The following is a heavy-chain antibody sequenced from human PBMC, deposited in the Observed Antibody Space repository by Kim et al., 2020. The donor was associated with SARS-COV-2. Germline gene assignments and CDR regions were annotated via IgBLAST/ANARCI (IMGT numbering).Heavy chain of an antibody. CDR2: IKQDGSEK. J-gene: IGHJ6*02. CDR1: GFTFSSYW. Sequence: GGSLRLSCAASGFTFSSYWMSWVRQAPGKGLEWVANIKQDGSEKYYVDSVKGRFTISRDNAKNSLYLQMNSLRAEDTAVYYCARFGGELLYYYYGMDVWGQGTTVTVSS. V-gene: IGHV3-7*03. D-gene: IGHD1-26*01. CDR3: ARFGGELLYYYYGMDV.